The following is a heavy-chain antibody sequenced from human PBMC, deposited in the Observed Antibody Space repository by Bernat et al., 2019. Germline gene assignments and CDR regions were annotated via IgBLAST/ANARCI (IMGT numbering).Heavy chain of an antibody. V-gene: IGHV3-33*01. J-gene: IGHJ4*02. D-gene: IGHD6-19*01. Sequence: QVQLVESGGGVVQPGRSLRLSCAASGFTFSSYGMHWVRQAPGKGLEWVAVIWYDGSNKYYADSVKGRFTISRDNSKNTLYLQMNSLRAEDTAVYYCARDPLYSSGCLDYWGQGTLVTVSS. CDR2: IWYDGSNK. CDR1: GFTFSSYG. CDR3: ARDPLYSSGCLDY.